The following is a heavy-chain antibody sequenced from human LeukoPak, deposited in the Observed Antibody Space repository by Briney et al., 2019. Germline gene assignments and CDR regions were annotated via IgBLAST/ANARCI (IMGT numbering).Heavy chain of an antibody. CDR1: GFTFSSYA. Sequence: PGGSLRLSCAASGFTFSSYAMSWVRQAPGKGLEWVSAISGSGGSTYYADSVKGRFTISRDNSKNTLYLQMSSLRAEDTAMYYCAGDGQNDSPYSMDVWGQGTTVTVSS. CDR2: ISGSGGST. CDR3: AGDGQNDSPYSMDV. J-gene: IGHJ6*02. D-gene: IGHD3-16*01. V-gene: IGHV3-23*01.